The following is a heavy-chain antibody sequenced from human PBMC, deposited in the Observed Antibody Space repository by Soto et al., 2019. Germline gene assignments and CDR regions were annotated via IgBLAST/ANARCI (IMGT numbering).Heavy chain of an antibody. CDR1: GGSISSSSYY. Sequence: QLQLQESGPGLVKPSETLSLTCTVSGGSISSSSYYWGWISQPPGKGLEGIGSIYYSGSTYYDPSTKSRVTISVDTSQTQFSLTLSSVTAADTAVYYCASQSISYLFVYGYFDYWGQGTLVTVSS. J-gene: IGHJ4*02. V-gene: IGHV4-39*01. CDR2: IYYSGST. CDR3: ASQSISYLFVYGYFDY. D-gene: IGHD3-16*02.